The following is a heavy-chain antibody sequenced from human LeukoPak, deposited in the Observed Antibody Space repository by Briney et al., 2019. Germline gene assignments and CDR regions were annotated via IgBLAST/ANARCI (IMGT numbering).Heavy chain of an antibody. Sequence: SETLSLTCAVYGGSFSGYYWSWIRQPPGKGLEWIGEINHSGSTNYNPSLKIRITIAVNTSNTQYCLNLCSVTAAYTAVYYCASAFDPWGKGTMVTVS. CDR1: GGSFSGYY. CDR3: ASAFDP. V-gene: IGHV4-34*01. CDR2: INHSGST. J-gene: IGHJ5*02.